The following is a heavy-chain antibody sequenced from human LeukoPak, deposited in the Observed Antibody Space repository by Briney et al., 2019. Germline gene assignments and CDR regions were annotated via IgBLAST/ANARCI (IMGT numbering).Heavy chain of an antibody. D-gene: IGHD2-15*01. V-gene: IGHV3-23*01. Sequence: GGSLRLSCAASGFTFSSYWMSWVRQGPGKGLEWVSGISAGGSTEYADSVKGRFTISRDNSKNTLFLQMNSLRAEDTTVYLCAKGSDCSASSCGPDYWGQGTLVTVSS. J-gene: IGHJ4*02. CDR1: GFTFSSYW. CDR2: ISAGGST. CDR3: AKGSDCSASSCGPDY.